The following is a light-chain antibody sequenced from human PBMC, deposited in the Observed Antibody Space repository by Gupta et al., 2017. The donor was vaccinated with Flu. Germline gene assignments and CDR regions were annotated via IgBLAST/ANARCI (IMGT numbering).Light chain of an antibody. J-gene: IGLJ2*01. CDR2: EVS. CDR3: ASYTSSSTLL. V-gene: IGLV2-14*01. Sequence: VSGSXGQSXTIXXXXTSSDVGGYDYVSWYQHHPGKVPKLIIYEVSSRPSGVSNRFSGSKSGNTASLTISGLQAEDEAEYYCASYTSSSTLLFGGGTTLAVL. CDR1: SSDVGGYDY.